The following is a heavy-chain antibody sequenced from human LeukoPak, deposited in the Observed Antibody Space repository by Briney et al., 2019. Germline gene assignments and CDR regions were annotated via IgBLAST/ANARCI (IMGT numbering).Heavy chain of an antibody. CDR3: AKELSSGYYYGFDY. Sequence: PGGSLRLSCAASGFTVSSNYMSWVRQAPGKGLEWVANIKQDGSEKYYVDSVKGRFTISRDNAKNSLYLQMNSLRAEDTAVYYCAKELSSGYYYGFDYWGQGTLVTVSS. CDR2: IKQDGSEK. V-gene: IGHV3-7*03. J-gene: IGHJ4*02. CDR1: GFTVSSNY. D-gene: IGHD3-22*01.